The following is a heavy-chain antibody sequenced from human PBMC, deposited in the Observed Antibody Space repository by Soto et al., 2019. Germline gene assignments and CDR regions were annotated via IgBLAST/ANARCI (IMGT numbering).Heavy chain of an antibody. CDR2: IIPILGIA. J-gene: IGHJ5*02. CDR3: ARESGSYLWFDP. CDR1: RGTFSSYT. V-gene: IGHV1-69*04. Sequence: VKVSCKASRGTFSSYTISWVRQAPGQGLEWMGRIIPILGIANYAQKFQGRVTITADKSTSTAYMELSSLRSEDTAVYYCARESGSYLWFDPWGQGTLVTVSS. D-gene: IGHD6-6*01.